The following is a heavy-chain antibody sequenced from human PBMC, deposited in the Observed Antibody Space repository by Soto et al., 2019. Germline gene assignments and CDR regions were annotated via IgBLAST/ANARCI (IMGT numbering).Heavy chain of an antibody. CDR1: GYTFTGYY. Sequence: QVQLVQSGAEVKKPGASVKVSCKASGYTFTGYYMHWVRQAPGQGLEWMGWINPNSGGTNYAQKFQGRVTMTRATSISTAYMELSRLRSDDTAVYYCARDYDSSGYLGVDENGYWGQGTLVTVSS. J-gene: IGHJ4*02. CDR3: ARDYDSSGYLGVDENGY. D-gene: IGHD3-22*01. CDR2: INPNSGGT. V-gene: IGHV1-2*02.